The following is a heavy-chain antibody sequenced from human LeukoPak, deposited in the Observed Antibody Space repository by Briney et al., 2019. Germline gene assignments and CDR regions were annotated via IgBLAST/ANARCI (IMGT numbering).Heavy chain of an antibody. V-gene: IGHV4-4*02. J-gene: IGHJ6*02. Sequence: SETLSLTCAVSGGSISSAHWWSWVRQPPGKGLEWIGEIYHSGSTNYNPSLKSRVTISVDKSKNQFSLKLSSVTAADTAVYYCARADIVVVPAAMGGYYYYGMDVWGQGTTVTVSS. D-gene: IGHD2-2*01. CDR3: ARADIVVVPAAMGGYYYYGMDV. CDR1: GGSISSAHW. CDR2: IYHSGST.